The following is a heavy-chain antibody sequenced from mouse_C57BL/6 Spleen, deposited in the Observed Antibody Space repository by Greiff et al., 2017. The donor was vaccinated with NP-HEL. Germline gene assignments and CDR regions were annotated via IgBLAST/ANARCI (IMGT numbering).Heavy chain of an antibody. D-gene: IGHD1-1*01. J-gene: IGHJ4*01. CDR1: GYAFSSSW. CDR3: AETVAMDY. CDR2: IYPGDGDT. V-gene: IGHV1-82*01. Sequence: VKLQESGPELVKPGASVKISCKASGYAFSSSWLNWVKQRPGKGLEWIGRIYPGDGDTNYNGKFKGKATLTADKSSSTAYMQRSSLTSEDSAVYFCAETVAMDYWGQGTSVTVSS.